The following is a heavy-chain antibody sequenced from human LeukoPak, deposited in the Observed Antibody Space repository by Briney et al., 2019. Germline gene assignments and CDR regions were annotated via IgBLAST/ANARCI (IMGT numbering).Heavy chain of an antibody. CDR1: GGSISNSSYY. V-gene: IGHV4-39*01. J-gene: IGHJ4*02. CDR3: ARQRRLELPDY. CDR2: ISYSGNI. Sequence: SETLSLTCSVSGGSISNSSYYWGWIRQPPGKGLEWIGSISYSGNIYYSPSLKSRVTISVDTSKNQFSLKLSSVTAADTAVYYCARQRRLELPDYWGQGTLVTVSS. D-gene: IGHD3-16*01.